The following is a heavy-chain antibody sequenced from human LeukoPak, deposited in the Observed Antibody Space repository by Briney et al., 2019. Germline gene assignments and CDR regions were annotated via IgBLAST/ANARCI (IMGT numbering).Heavy chain of an antibody. V-gene: IGHV3-74*01. D-gene: IGHD4/OR15-4a*01. CDR1: GFTFSSYW. CDR2: IKSDGGNT. Sequence: GGSLRLSCAASGFTFSSYWMHWVRQAPGKGLVWVSRIKSDGGNTSYADSVKGRFTISRDNAKNTLYLHMTSLRAEDTAVYYCARDLAYGATDYWGQGTLVTVSS. CDR3: ARDLAYGATDY. J-gene: IGHJ4*02.